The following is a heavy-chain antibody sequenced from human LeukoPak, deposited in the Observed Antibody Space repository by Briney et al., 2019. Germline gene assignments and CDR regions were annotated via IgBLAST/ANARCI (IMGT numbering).Heavy chain of an antibody. D-gene: IGHD3-10*01. V-gene: IGHV4-4*02. CDR1: GGSISSSNW. J-gene: IGHJ5*02. CDR3: ARGRGPLRNYYGSGSYYNLWFDP. Sequence: PSETLSLTCAVSGGSISSSNWWSWVRQPPGKALEWIGEIYHSGSTNYNPSLKSRVTISVDKSKNQFSLKLSSVTAADTAVYYCARGRGPLRNYYGSGSYYNLWFDPWGQGTLVTVSS. CDR2: IYHSGST.